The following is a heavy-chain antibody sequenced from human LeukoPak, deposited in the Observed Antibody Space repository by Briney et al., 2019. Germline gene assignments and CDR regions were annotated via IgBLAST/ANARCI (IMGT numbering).Heavy chain of an antibody. CDR2: INPSGGST. CDR1: GYTFTSYY. Sequence: GASVKVSCKASGYTFTSYYMHWVRQAPGQGLEWMGIINPSGGSTSYAQKFQGRVTMTRDTSTSTVYMELSSLRSEDTAVYYCAREAQLLWFGELLPQTYYFDYWGQGTLVTVSS. CDR3: AREAQLLWFGELLPQTYYFDY. J-gene: IGHJ4*02. D-gene: IGHD3-10*01. V-gene: IGHV1-46*01.